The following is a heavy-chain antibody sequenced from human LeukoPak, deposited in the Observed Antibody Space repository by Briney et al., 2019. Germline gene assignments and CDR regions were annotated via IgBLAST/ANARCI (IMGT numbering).Heavy chain of an antibody. V-gene: IGHV3-48*04. Sequence: GGSLRLSCPASGFSLKTYGMNWVRQAPGKGLEWIAQISSSGGAIYSADSVKGRFTISRDNAQNSHCLPTNGLGAEHRAVYCLPRETSTAEYYFDYWGRGTLVTVSS. J-gene: IGHJ4*02. D-gene: IGHD4-11*01. CDR1: GFSLKTYG. CDR3: PRETSTAEYYFDY. CDR2: ISSSGGAI.